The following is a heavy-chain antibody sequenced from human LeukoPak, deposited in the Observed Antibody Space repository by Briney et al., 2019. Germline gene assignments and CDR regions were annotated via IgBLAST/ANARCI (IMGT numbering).Heavy chain of an antibody. CDR1: GFTFSSYS. J-gene: IGHJ4*02. CDR2: ISDTDATI. Sequence: PGGSLRLSCAASGFTFSSYSMNWVRQAPGKGLEGLSYISDTDATIYYADSVKGRFTISRDNAKNSLYLQMNSLRADDTAVYYCAREALYFDYWGQGTLVTVSS. V-gene: IGHV3-48*01. CDR3: AREALYFDY.